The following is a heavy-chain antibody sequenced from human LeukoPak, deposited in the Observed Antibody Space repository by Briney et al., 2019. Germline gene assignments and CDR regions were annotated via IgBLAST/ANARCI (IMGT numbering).Heavy chain of an antibody. CDR3: AREIVGASSAFDI. D-gene: IGHD1-26*01. V-gene: IGHV1-2*02. J-gene: IGHJ3*02. CDR2: INPNSGGT. Sequence: GASVKVSCKASGYTFTGYYMHWVRQAPGQGLEWMGWINPNSGGTNYAQKFQGRVTMTRDTSISTAYMELSRLRSDDTAVYYCAREIVGASSAFDIWGQGTMVTVSS. CDR1: GYTFTGYY.